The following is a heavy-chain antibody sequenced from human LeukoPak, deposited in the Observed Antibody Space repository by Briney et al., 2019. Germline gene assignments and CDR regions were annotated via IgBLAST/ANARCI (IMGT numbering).Heavy chain of an antibody. CDR3: ARGGTLFTYFDS. J-gene: IGHJ4*02. D-gene: IGHD3-10*02. CDR2: IYYTGNT. V-gene: IGHV4-4*07. CDR1: GGSTSDYY. Sequence: PSETLSLTCSVSGGSTSDYYWNWIRQPAGQGLEWLGRIYYTGNTAYNPSLESRLTMSLDTAKNQFSLKVTSVTAADTAVYYCARGGTLFTYFDSWGQGTLVTDSS.